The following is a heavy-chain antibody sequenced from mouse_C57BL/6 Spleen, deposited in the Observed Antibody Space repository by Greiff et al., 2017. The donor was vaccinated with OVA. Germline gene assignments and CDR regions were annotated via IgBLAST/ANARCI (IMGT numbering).Heavy chain of an antibody. CDR1: GYTFTSYW. J-gene: IGHJ2*01. Sequence: QVQLQQPGAELVMPGASVKLSCKASGYTFTSYWMHWVKQRPGQGLEWIGEIDPSDSYTNYNQKFKGQSTLTVDKSSSTAYMQLSSLTSEDSAVDYCARWGDGDYFDYWGQGTTLTVSA. CDR3: ARWGDGDYFDY. CDR2: IDPSDSYT. V-gene: IGHV1-69*01.